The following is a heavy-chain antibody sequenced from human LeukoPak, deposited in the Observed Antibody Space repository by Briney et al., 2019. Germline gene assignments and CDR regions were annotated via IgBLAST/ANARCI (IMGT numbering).Heavy chain of an antibody. V-gene: IGHV4-59*01. Sequence: SETLSLTCTVSGGSISSYYWSWIRQPPGKGLEWIGYIYYSGSTNYNPSLKSRVTISVDTSKNQFSLKLSSVTAADTAVYYCATLAYSSGWYYNDYWGQGTLVTVSS. D-gene: IGHD6-19*01. CDR3: ATLAYSSGWYYNDY. J-gene: IGHJ4*02. CDR2: IYYSGST. CDR1: GGSISSYY.